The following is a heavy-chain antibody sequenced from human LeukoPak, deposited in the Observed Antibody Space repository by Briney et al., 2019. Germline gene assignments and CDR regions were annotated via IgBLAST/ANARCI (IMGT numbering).Heavy chain of an antibody. CDR2: IGGVGDAT. CDR3: AKDKGSGSFLGNWFDS. J-gene: IGHJ5*01. CDR1: GFTFSNYA. D-gene: IGHD3-10*01. V-gene: IGHV3-23*01. Sequence: GGSLRLSCAASGFTFSNYAMIWVRQAPGKGLEWVSAIGGVGDATYYADSVKGRFTISRDISKNTLYLQVNSLRAEDTAVYYCAKDKGSGSFLGNWFDSWGQGTQVTVSS.